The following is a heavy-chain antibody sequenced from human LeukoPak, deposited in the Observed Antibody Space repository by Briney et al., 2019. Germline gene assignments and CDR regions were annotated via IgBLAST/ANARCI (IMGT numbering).Heavy chain of an antibody. CDR2: IFYSGRT. D-gene: IGHD2-21*01. V-gene: IGHV4-39*07. Sequence: SETPSLTCTVAGDSISSGSHYWGWIRLPPGNGLEWLGSIFYSGRTYYTPSLKSRVTMSLDTSKNQFSLRLTSVTAADTAVYYCARQVAVVEPTDPNWFDSWGQGTLVTVSS. CDR1: GDSISSGSHY. CDR3: ARQVAVVEPTDPNWFDS. J-gene: IGHJ5*01.